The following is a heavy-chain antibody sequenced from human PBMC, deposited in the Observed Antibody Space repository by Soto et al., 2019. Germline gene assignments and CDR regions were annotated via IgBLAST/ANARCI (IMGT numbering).Heavy chain of an antibody. J-gene: IGHJ4*02. Sequence: SETLSLTCSVSGGSISSYSWSWIRQPPGKGLEWIGYVYDTGSTDYNPSLKGRGTISLDTSKNHFSLRLSSVTAADTAVYYCARDYSGAGSYYNYFDYWGPGTLVTVSS. V-gene: IGHV4-59*01. CDR2: VYDTGST. D-gene: IGHD3-10*01. CDR1: GGSISSYS. CDR3: ARDYSGAGSYYNYFDY.